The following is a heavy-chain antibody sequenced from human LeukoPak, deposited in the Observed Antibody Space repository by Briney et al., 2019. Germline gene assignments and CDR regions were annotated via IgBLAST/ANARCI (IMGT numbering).Heavy chain of an antibody. V-gene: IGHV3-74*01. Sequence: GGSLRLSCAASGFTFSTYWMHWVRQAPGKGLVWVSRIRGDGSITSYADSVKGRFTVSRDNAKNTLYLQMNSLRAEDTAVYYCAKDDYGRSWGQGTLVTVSS. CDR2: IRGDGSIT. CDR1: GFTFSTYW. CDR3: AKDDYGRS. D-gene: IGHD4-17*01. J-gene: IGHJ4*02.